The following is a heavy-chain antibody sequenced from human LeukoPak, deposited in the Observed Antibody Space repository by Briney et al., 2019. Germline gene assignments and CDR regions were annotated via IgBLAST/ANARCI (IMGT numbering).Heavy chain of an antibody. Sequence: GGSLTLSCAASGFTFLSYAMSWVRQATGKELEWVSPISCSGGSTYYADSVKDRFTISRDNSKNTLYLQMNSLRAEDTAVYYCATDGIVVVPAAISDAFDIWGQGTMVTVSS. D-gene: IGHD2-2*02. CDR3: ATDGIVVVPAAISDAFDI. CDR2: ISCSGGST. V-gene: IGHV3-23*01. CDR1: GFTFLSYA. J-gene: IGHJ3*02.